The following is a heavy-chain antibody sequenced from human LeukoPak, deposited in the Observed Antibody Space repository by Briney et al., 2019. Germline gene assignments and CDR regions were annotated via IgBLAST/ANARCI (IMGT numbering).Heavy chain of an antibody. CDR1: DSTFRSYG. J-gene: IGHJ4*02. CDR2: ISVYDGST. Sequence: GASVKVSCKASDSTFRSYGFSWVRQAPGQGLEWMGWISVYDGSTKYSQKFQGRVTMTTDTFTNTAYMELTSLRSDDTATYYCAILAAAQTGDSWDQGTLVSVSS. V-gene: IGHV1-18*01. CDR3: AILAAAQTGDS. D-gene: IGHD6-13*01.